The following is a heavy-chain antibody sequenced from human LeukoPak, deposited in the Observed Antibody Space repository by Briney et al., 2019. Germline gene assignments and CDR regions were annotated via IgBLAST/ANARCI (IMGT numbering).Heavy chain of an antibody. CDR2: ISAYNGNT. J-gene: IGHJ4*02. D-gene: IGHD3-10*01. V-gene: IGHV1-18*04. Sequence: ASVKVSCKASGYTFTSYYMHWVRQAPGQGLEWMGWISAYNGNTNYAQKLQGRVTMTTDTSTSTAYMELRSLRSDDTAVYYCARDDRNYYGSGSYDYWGQGTLVTVSS. CDR3: ARDDRNYYGSGSYDY. CDR1: GYTFTSYY.